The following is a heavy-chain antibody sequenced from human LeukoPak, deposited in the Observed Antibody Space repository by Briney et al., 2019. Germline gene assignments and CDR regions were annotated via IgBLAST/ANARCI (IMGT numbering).Heavy chain of an antibody. J-gene: IGHJ4*02. Sequence: SETLSLTCAVYGGSFSGYYWSWIRQPPGKGLEWIGEINHSGSTNYNPSLKSRVTISVDTSKNRFSLKLSSVTAADTAVYYCAREIGYSSKIDYWGQGTLVTVSS. CDR1: GGSFSGYY. V-gene: IGHV4-34*01. CDR3: AREIGYSSKIDY. CDR2: INHSGST. D-gene: IGHD6-13*01.